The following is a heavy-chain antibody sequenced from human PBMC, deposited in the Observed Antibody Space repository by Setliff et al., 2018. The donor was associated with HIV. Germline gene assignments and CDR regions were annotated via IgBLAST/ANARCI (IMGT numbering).Heavy chain of an antibody. D-gene: IGHD2-21*02. CDR2: ISGSGGST. V-gene: IGHV3-23*01. Sequence: GGSLRLSCAASGFTFSSYAMSWVRQAPGKGLEWVSAISGSGGSTYYADSVKGRFTISRDNSKNTLYLQMNSLRAEDTAVYYCAIKSPTRWAVVTPVDYWGQGTLVTVSS. CDR3: AIKSPTRWAVVTPVDY. CDR1: GFTFSSYA. J-gene: IGHJ4*02.